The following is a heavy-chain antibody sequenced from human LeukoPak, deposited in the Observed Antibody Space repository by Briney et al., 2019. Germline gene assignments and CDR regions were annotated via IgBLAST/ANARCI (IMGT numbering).Heavy chain of an antibody. CDR3: ARGGSYDFWSGYFTGYYMDV. D-gene: IGHD3-3*01. CDR2: INSDGSST. J-gene: IGHJ6*03. CDR1: GFTFSSYW. V-gene: IGHV3-74*01. Sequence: TGGSLRLSCAASGFTFSSYWMHWVRQAPGKGLVWVSRINSDGSSTSYADSVKGRFAISRGNAKNTLYLQMNSLRAEDTAVYYCARGGSYDFWSGYFTGYYMDVWGKGTTVTVSS.